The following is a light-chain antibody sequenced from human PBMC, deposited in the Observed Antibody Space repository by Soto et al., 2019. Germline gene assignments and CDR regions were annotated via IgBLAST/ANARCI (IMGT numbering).Light chain of an antibody. J-gene: IGLJ1*01. Sequence: QSALTQPPSGSGAPGQRVTISCTGSSSNIGAGYDAHWYQHLPGTAPKLLIYSNTNRPSGVPDRFSGSKSGTSASLAITGLQAEDEADYYCQSYDSSLSIYVFGSGTKVNVL. V-gene: IGLV1-40*01. CDR2: SNT. CDR1: SSNIGAGYD. CDR3: QSYDSSLSIYV.